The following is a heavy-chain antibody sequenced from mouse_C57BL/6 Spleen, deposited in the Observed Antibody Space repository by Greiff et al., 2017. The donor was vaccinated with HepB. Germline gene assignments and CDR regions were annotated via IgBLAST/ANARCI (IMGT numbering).Heavy chain of an antibody. D-gene: IGHD1-1*01. V-gene: IGHV5-17*01. CDR3: ARGAGSSYRYFDV. CDR1: GFTFSDYG. J-gene: IGHJ1*03. Sequence: EVHLVESGGGLVKPGGSLKLSCAASGFTFSDYGMHWVRQAPEKGLEWVAYISSGSSTIYYADTVKGRFTISRDNAKNTLFLQMTSLRSEDTAMYYCARGAGSSYRYFDVWGTGTTVTVSS. CDR2: ISSGSSTI.